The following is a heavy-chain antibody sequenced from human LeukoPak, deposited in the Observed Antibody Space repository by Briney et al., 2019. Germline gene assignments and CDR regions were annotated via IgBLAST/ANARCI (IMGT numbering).Heavy chain of an antibody. CDR2: IYSGGTT. D-gene: IGHD2-15*01. J-gene: IGHJ4*02. CDR1: GFTVSSNY. CDR3: ARDGVGGLYFDY. Sequence: PGGSLRLSCAASGFTVSSNYMSWVRQAPGKGLEWVSVIYSGGTTYYSDSVRGRFTISRDNSKNTLYLQMNSLRAEDTAVYYCARDGVGGLYFDYWGQGTLVTVSS. V-gene: IGHV3-53*01.